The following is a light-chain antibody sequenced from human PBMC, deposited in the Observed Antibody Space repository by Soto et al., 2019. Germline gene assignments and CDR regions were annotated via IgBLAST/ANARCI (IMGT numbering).Light chain of an antibody. Sequence: QSVLTQPPSASGSPGQSVTISCTGTSSDVGKYDYVSWFQHHPGKAPKLIIYEVSKRPSGVPDRFSGSKSGSTASLTISGLQAEDEAHYNCTSYTRDTALVFGTGTKVTVL. V-gene: IGLV2-8*01. CDR2: EVS. CDR1: SSDVGKYDY. CDR3: TSYTRDTALV. J-gene: IGLJ1*01.